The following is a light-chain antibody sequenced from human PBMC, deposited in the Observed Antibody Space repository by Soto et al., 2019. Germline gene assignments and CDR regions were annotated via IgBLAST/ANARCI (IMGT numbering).Light chain of an antibody. J-gene: IGLJ2*01. CDR2: DVT. V-gene: IGLV2-14*01. CDR1: SSDIGDYDY. CDR3: CSYTDIALDVV. Sequence: QSVLTQPASVSGSPGQSITISCTGTSSDIGDYDYVSWYQHLPGKAPKLLIFDVTHRPSGVSDGFSGSKSGNTASLTISGVRPEDEADYYCCSYTDIALDVVFGGGTKLTVL.